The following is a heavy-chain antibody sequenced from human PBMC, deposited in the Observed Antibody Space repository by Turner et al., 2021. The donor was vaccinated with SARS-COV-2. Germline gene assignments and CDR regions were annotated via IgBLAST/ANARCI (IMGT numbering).Heavy chain of an antibody. V-gene: IGHV4-34*01. J-gene: IGHJ6*02. CDR2: INHSGST. Sequence: QVQLQQWGAGLLKPSETLSLTCAVYGGSFSGYYWGWIRQPPGKGLEWIGEINHSGSTNYNPSVKSRVTISVDTSKNQFSLKLSSVTAADTAVYYCARGIKGVLMSGSYYYYGMDVWGQGTTVTVSS. CDR1: GGSFSGYY. CDR3: ARGIKGVLMSGSYYYYGMDV. D-gene: IGHD1-26*01.